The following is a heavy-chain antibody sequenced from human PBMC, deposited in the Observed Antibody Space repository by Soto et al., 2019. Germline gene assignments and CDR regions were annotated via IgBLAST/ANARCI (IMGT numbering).Heavy chain of an antibody. D-gene: IGHD4-17*01. J-gene: IGHJ2*01. CDR3: AREGGYGGNPSYWYFDL. CDR2: IYSGGST. CDR1: GFTVSSNY. Sequence: EVQLVESGGGLVQPGGSLRLSCAASGFTVSSNYMSWVRQAPGKGLEWVSVIYSGGSTYYADSVKGRFTISRDNSKNTLYRQMNSLRAEDTAVYYCAREGGYGGNPSYWYFDLWGRGTLVTVSS. V-gene: IGHV3-66*01.